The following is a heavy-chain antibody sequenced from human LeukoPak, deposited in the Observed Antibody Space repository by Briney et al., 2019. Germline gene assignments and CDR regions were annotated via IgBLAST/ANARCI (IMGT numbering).Heavy chain of an antibody. Sequence: SVKVSCKASGGTFSSYAISWVRQAPGQGLEWMGGIIPIFGTANYAQKFQGRVTITADESTSTAYMELSSLRSEDTAVYYCARNLYYYDSSGYYYFDYWGQGTLVTASS. V-gene: IGHV1-69*01. D-gene: IGHD3-22*01. CDR3: ARNLYYYDSSGYYYFDY. CDR2: IIPIFGTA. J-gene: IGHJ4*02. CDR1: GGTFSSYA.